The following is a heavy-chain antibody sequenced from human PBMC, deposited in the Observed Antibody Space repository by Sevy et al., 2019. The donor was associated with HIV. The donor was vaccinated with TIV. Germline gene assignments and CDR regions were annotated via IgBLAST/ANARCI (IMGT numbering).Heavy chain of an antibody. V-gene: IGHV4-59*01. Sequence: SETLSLTCTVFGGSISAYYWSWIRHSPGKGLEYIGYIYYTGSTYYNPSLKSRVTISIDTSKNQFSLRLTSVTAADTAMYYCARAPPVRSGDDSLNWFDPWGQGTLVTVSS. J-gene: IGHJ5*02. CDR3: ARAPPVRSGDDSLNWFDP. D-gene: IGHD5-12*01. CDR1: GGSISAYY. CDR2: IYYTGST.